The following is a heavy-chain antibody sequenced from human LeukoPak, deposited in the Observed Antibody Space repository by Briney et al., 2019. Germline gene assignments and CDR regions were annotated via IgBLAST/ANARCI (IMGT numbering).Heavy chain of an antibody. Sequence: PSETLSLTCAVYGGSFSGYYWSCIRQPPGKGLEWIGEINHSGSTNYNPSLKSRVTISVDTSKNQFSLKLSSVTAADTAVYYCARVGAMALVDYWGQGTLVTVSS. CDR3: ARVGAMALVDY. CDR2: INHSGST. V-gene: IGHV4-34*01. D-gene: IGHD1-26*01. J-gene: IGHJ4*02. CDR1: GGSFSGYY.